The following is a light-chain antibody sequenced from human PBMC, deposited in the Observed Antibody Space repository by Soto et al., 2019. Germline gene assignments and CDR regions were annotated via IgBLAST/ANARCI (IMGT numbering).Light chain of an antibody. CDR2: DAS. J-gene: IGKJ1*01. V-gene: IGKV1-5*01. CDR1: QRISSW. CDR3: QQYQTYPWT. Sequence: DIQMTQSPATLSASVGARVTITCRARQRISSWLAWYQRKPGKAPKLLIYDASSLESGVPSRFSVSGSGTEFTLTISSLQPDDFATYFCQQYQTYPWTFGQGTKVEIK.